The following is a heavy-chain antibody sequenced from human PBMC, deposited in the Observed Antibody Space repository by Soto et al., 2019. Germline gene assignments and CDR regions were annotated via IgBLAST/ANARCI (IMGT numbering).Heavy chain of an antibody. D-gene: IGHD6-19*01. Sequence: PSETLSLTCTVSGGSISSYYWSWIRQPPGKGLEWIGYIYYSGSTNYNPSLKSRVTISVDTSKNQFSLKLSSVTAADTAVYYCARVAGYNSLEYYFDYWGQGTLVTVSS. J-gene: IGHJ4*02. CDR1: GGSISSYY. CDR3: ARVAGYNSLEYYFDY. V-gene: IGHV4-59*08. CDR2: IYYSGST.